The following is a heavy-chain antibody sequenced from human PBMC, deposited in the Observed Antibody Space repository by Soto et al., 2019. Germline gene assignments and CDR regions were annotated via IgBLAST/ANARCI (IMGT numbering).Heavy chain of an antibody. CDR2: ISYDGSNK. D-gene: IGHD6-19*01. V-gene: IGHV3-30*18. J-gene: IGHJ4*02. CDR3: AKDSRSSGWSTY. CDR1: GSTFSSYG. Sequence: PGGSLRLSCAASGSTFSSYGMHWVRQAPGKGLEWVAVISYDGSNKYYADSVKGRFTISRDNSKNTLYLQMNSLRAEDTAVYYCAKDSRSSGWSTYWGQGTLVTVSS.